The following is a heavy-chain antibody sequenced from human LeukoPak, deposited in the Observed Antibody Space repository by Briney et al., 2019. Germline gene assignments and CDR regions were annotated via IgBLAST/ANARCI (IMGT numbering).Heavy chain of an antibody. Sequence: TLSLTYTVSGGSISSGSYYWSWIRQPAGKGLEWIGRIYTSGSTNYNPSLKSRVTISLDTSKNQFSLKLSSVTAADTAVYYCANSIDFDYGDYYFDYWGQGALVTISS. D-gene: IGHD4-17*01. CDR1: GGSISSGSYY. CDR3: ANSIDFDYGDYYFDY. J-gene: IGHJ4*02. CDR2: IYTSGST. V-gene: IGHV4-61*02.